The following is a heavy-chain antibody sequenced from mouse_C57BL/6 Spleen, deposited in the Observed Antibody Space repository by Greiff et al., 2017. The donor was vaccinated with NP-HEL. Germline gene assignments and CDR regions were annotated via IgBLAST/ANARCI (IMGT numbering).Heavy chain of an antibody. CDR2: ISDGGSYT. CDR1: GFTFSSYA. CDR3: ARGDGYAMDY. V-gene: IGHV5-4*01. Sequence: EVQLVESGGGLVKPGGSLKLSCAASGFTFSSYAMSWVRQTPEKRLEWVATISDGGSYTYYPDNVKGRFTISRDNAKNNLYLQMSHLKSEDTAMYYCARGDGYAMDYWGQGTSVTVSS. J-gene: IGHJ4*01.